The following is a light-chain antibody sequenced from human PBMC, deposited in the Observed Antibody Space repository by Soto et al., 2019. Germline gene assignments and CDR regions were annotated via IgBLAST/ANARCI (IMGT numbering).Light chain of an antibody. CDR3: QQSYSTPRT. CDR2: TAS. Sequence: DIQMTQSPSSLSVSVGHRVTITCRASQSIVSYLNWYQQKLGKAPKLLIYTASNLQRGVPSRFSGSGSGTDFTLTISNLQPEDFATYYCQQSYSTPRTFGQGTKLEIK. V-gene: IGKV1-39*01. CDR1: QSIVSY. J-gene: IGKJ2*02.